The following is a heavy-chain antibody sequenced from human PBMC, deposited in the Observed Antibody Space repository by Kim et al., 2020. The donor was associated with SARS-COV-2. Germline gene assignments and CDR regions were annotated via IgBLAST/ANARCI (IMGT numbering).Heavy chain of an antibody. V-gene: IGHV4-39*01. CDR1: GGSISSNSYY. J-gene: IGHJ6*02. Sequence: SETLSLTCTVSGGSISSNSYYWGWIRQPPGKGLEWIGSIYYSGSTYYNPSLKSRVTISVDTSKNQFSLKLSSVTAADTAVYYCARRLGGWRNYGMDVWGQGTTVTVSS. CDR2: IYYSGST. D-gene: IGHD6-19*01. CDR3: ARRLGGWRNYGMDV.